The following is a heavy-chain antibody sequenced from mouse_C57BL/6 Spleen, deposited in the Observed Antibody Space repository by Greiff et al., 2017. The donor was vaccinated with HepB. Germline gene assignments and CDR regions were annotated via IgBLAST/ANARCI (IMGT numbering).Heavy chain of an antibody. CDR3: IHRDDYDYFAY. D-gene: IGHD2-4*01. CDR2: IDPEDGDT. CDR1: GFNIKDYY. V-gene: IGHV14-1*01. Sequence: VQLQQSGAELVRPGASVKLSCTASGFNIKDYYMHWVKQRPEQGLEWIGRIDPEDGDTEYAPKFQGKATMTADTCSNTAYLQLSSLTSEDTAVYYWIHRDDYDYFAYWGQGTLVTVSA. J-gene: IGHJ3*01.